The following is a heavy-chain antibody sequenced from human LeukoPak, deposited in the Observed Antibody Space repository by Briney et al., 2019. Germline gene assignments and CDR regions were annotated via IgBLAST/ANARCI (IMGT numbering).Heavy chain of an antibody. CDR1: GYSFTSYW. CDR2: IYPGDSDT. CDR3: ARILSHSSSWYYFDY. V-gene: IGHV5-51*01. J-gene: IGHJ4*02. D-gene: IGHD6-13*01. Sequence: GESLKISCKGSGYSFTSYWIGWVRQMPGKGLEWMVIIYPGDSDTRYSPSFQGQVTISAGKSISTAYLQWSSLKASDTAMYYCARILSHSSSWYYFDYWGQGTLVTVSS.